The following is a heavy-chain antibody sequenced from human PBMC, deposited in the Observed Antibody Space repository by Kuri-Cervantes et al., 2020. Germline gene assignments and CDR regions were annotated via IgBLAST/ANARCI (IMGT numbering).Heavy chain of an antibody. CDR3: ASPFHPGIAAAGSTVVALDI. V-gene: IGHV1-18*01. J-gene: IGHJ3*02. D-gene: IGHD6-13*01. Sequence: GSVKVSCKASGYTFTSYGISWVRQDPGQGLEWMGWSSAYNGNTNYAQKLQGRVTMTTDTSTSTAYMELRSLRSDDTAVYYCASPFHPGIAAAGSTVVALDIWGHGTMVTVSS. CDR2: SSAYNGNT. CDR1: GYTFTSYG.